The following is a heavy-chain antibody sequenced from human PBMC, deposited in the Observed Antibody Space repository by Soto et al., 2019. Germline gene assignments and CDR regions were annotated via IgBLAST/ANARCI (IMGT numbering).Heavy chain of an antibody. CDR2: IIPMFGTA. D-gene: IGHD2-15*01. CDR1: GGTFSSYA. J-gene: IGHJ5*02. Sequence: QVQLVQSGAEVKKPGSSVKVSCKSSGGTFSSYAFSWVRQAPGQGLEWMGGIIPMFGTANYAQKFQGRVTITADEATSTAYMELSSLRFADTAVDYCARASLVVVAATPRWFDPWGQGTLVTVSS. V-gene: IGHV1-69*01. CDR3: ARASLVVVAATPRWFDP.